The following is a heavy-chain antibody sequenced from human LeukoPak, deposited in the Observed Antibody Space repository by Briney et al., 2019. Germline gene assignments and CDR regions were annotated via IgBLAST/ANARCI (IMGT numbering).Heavy chain of an antibody. CDR3: AYYDSSGYREFVY. Sequence: PSETLSLTCTVSGGSISSSSYYWGWIRQPPGKGLEWIGEINHSGSTNYNPSLKSRVTISVDTSKNQFSLKLSSVTAADTAVYYCAYYDSSGYREFVYWGQGTLVTVSS. CDR1: GGSISSSSYY. CDR2: INHSGST. V-gene: IGHV4-39*07. J-gene: IGHJ4*02. D-gene: IGHD3-22*01.